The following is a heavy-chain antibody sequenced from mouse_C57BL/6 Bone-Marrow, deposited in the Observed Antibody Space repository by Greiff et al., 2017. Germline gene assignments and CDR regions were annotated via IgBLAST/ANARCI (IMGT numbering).Heavy chain of an antibody. J-gene: IGHJ3*01. Sequence: QVQLQQSGAELVRPGTSVKMSCKASGYTFTNYWIGWAKQRPGHGLEWIGDIYPGGGYTNYNEKFKGKATLTADKSSSTAYMQFSSLTSEDSAIXYCAREGYYGSSLFAYWGQGTLVTVSA. CDR3: AREGYYGSSLFAY. D-gene: IGHD1-1*01. CDR1: GYTFTNYW. V-gene: IGHV1-63*01. CDR2: IYPGGGYT.